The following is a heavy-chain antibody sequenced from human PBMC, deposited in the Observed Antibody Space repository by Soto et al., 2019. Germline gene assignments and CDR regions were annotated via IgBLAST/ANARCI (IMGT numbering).Heavy chain of an antibody. J-gene: IGHJ4*02. CDR3: ARDGPYEQWLFDY. V-gene: IGHV3-21*01. CDR1: GFTFSSYS. CDR2: ISSSSSYI. D-gene: IGHD6-19*01. Sequence: GGSLRLSCAASGFTFSSYSMNWVRQAPGKGLEWVSSISSSSSYIYYADSVKGRFTISRDNAKNSLYLQMNSLRAEDTAVYYCARDGPYEQWLFDYWGQGTLVTVSS.